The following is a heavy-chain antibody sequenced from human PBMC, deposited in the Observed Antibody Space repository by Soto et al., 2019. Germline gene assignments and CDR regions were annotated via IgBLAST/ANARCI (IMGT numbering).Heavy chain of an antibody. J-gene: IGHJ6*01. CDR2: IIPIFGTA. D-gene: IGHD3-3*01. CDR3: ARRVMVWSGEHPDEGMDV. V-gene: IGHV1-69*12. Sequence: QVQLVQSGAEVKKPGSSVKVSCKASGGTFSSYAISWVRQAPGQGLEWMGGIIPIFGTANYAQKFQGRVTMTADESTRTAYMELRSLRSEDTAVYYCARRVMVWSGEHPDEGMDVWGQGTTVTVSS. CDR1: GGTFSSYA.